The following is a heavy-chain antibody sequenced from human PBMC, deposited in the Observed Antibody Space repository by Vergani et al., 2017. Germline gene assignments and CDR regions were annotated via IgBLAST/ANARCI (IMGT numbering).Heavy chain of an antibody. CDR3: ARSRSSAYYYYYYYMDV. J-gene: IGHJ6*03. CDR2: INHSGST. Sequence: QVQLQQWGAGLLKPSETLSLTCAVYGGSFSGYYWSWIRQPPGKGLEWIGEINHSGSTNYNPSLKSRVTISVDTSKNQFSLKRSSVTAADPAVYYCARSRSSAYYYYYYYMDVWGKGTTVTVSS. D-gene: IGHD6-6*01. CDR1: GGSFSGYY. V-gene: IGHV4-34*01.